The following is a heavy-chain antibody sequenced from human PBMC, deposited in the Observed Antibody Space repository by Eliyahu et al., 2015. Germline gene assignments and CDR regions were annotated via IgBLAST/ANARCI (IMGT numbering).Heavy chain of an antibody. CDR1: GXSXXXSXW. Sequence: QVQLQESGPGLVKPSGTLXLTCAVSGXSXXXSXWXSWVRQPPGKGLEWIGEIYHSGSTNYNPSLKXRVTISVDKSKNQFSLKLSSVTAADTAVYYCASTHDPNYDSSGYYYVGWFDPWGQGTLVTVSS. D-gene: IGHD3-22*01. J-gene: IGHJ5*02. CDR2: IYHSGST. V-gene: IGHV4-4*02. CDR3: ASTHDPNYDSSGYYYVGWFDP.